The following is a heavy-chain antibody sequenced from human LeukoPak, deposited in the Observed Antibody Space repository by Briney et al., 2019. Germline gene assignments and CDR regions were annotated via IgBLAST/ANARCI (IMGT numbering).Heavy chain of an antibody. D-gene: IGHD4-17*01. Sequence: PGGSLRLSCAASGFIFSSYSMNWVRQAPGKGLEWVSYISSSSSTTYYADSVKGRFTISRDNSKNTLYLQMNSLRAEDTAVYYCAKPMTTVTTWDYWGQGTLVTVSS. CDR1: GFIFSSYS. CDR3: AKPMTTVTTWDY. V-gene: IGHV3-48*01. J-gene: IGHJ4*02. CDR2: ISSSSSTT.